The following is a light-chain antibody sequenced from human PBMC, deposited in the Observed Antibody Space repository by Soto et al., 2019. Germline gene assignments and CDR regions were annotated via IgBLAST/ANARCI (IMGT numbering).Light chain of an antibody. J-gene: IGLJ3*02. CDR2: GNN. CDR1: SSNIGADYG. Sequence: QSVLTQPPSVSGAPGQRVTISCTGSSSNIGADYGVHWYQQLPGRAPKLVIYGNNNRPSGVPDRFSGSKSDTSASLAITGLQAEDEADYYCQSYDPSLSAWNWVFGGGPKVTVL. CDR3: QSYDPSLSAWNWV. V-gene: IGLV1-40*01.